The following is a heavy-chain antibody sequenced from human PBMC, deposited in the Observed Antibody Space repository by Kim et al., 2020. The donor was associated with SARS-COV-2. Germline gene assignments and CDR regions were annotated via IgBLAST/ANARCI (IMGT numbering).Heavy chain of an antibody. CDR3: ARSTSVVAARSAGY. CDR1: GYTFTGYY. Sequence: ASVKVSCKASGYTFTGYYMHWVRQAPGQGLEWMGWINPNSGGTNYAQKFQGRVTMTRDTSISTAYMELSRLRSDDTAVYYCARSTSVVAARSAGYWGQGTLVTVSS. D-gene: IGHD2-15*01. J-gene: IGHJ4*02. CDR2: INPNSGGT. V-gene: IGHV1-2*02.